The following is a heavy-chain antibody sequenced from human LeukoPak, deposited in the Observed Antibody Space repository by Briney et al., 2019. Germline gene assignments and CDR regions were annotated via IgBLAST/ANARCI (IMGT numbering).Heavy chain of an antibody. J-gene: IGHJ4*02. CDR1: GFSFSEDW. Sequence: GDSLRLSCVASGFSFSEDWMNWVRHAPGGRLEWLGRIKRQMDGATTDYAAPVKGRFIISRDDSKNTLSLQMNSLKTEDTAIYYCMTERYWPNGGYVHWGQGTLVTVSS. CDR2: IKRQMDGATT. CDR3: MTERYWPNGGYVH. V-gene: IGHV3-15*01. D-gene: IGHD2-8*01.